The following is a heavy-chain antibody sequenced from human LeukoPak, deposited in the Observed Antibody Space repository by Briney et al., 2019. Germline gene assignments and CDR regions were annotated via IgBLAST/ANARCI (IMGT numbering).Heavy chain of an antibody. V-gene: IGHV3-23*01. D-gene: IGHD3-10*01. CDR3: ARVTYGSGTYGAFDY. Sequence: GGSLRLSCAASGFTFSSHGMSWVRQAPGKGLEWVSTISGSGDNTYYAASVKGRFTISRDNSKNTLYLQMNSLRAEDTAVYYCARVTYGSGTYGAFDYWGQGTLVTVSS. J-gene: IGHJ4*02. CDR1: GFTFSSHG. CDR2: ISGSGDNT.